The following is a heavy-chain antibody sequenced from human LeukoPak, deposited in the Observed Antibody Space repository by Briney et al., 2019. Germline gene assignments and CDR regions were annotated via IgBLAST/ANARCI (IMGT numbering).Heavy chain of an antibody. CDR3: ARLWNGGYFDY. J-gene: IGHJ4*02. CDR1: GFTFSDYY. Sequence: GGSLRLSCAASGFTFSDYYMSWIRQAPGKGLEWVSYISSSGSTIYYADSVKGRFTISRDNSKNTLYLQMNSLRAEDTAVYYCARLWNGGYFDYWGQGTLVTVSS. CDR2: ISSSGSTI. V-gene: IGHV3-11*01. D-gene: IGHD1-1*01.